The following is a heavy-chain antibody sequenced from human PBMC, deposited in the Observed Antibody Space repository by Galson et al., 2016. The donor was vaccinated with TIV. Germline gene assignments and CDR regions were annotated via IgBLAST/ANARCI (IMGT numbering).Heavy chain of an antibody. D-gene: IGHD1-14*01. Sequence: SLRLSCAVSGFTFSDSAMHWVRQASGKGLEWIGRINNKANTHATEYTASLKGRFTISRDDSRNTAYLQMNNLKTEDTAVYYCTTRPGPGKPRIDYWGQGTLVTVSS. CDR3: TTRPGPGKPRIDY. V-gene: IGHV3-73*01. CDR2: INNKANTHAT. CDR1: GFTFSDSA. J-gene: IGHJ4*02.